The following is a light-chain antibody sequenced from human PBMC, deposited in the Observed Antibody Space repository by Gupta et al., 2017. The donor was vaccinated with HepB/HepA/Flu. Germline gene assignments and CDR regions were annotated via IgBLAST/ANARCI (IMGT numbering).Light chain of an antibody. CDR3: QQYNTWPRT. V-gene: IGKV3-15*01. CDR1: QTIRTN. CDR2: GAS. Sequence: EVVMTQSPATLSVSPGERATLSCRASQTIRTNLAWYQQKSGQAPRLLIYGASTRATDIPGRFSGSGSGTEFTLTISSLQSEDFAVYYCQQYNTWPRTCGQGTKVEIK. J-gene: IGKJ1*01.